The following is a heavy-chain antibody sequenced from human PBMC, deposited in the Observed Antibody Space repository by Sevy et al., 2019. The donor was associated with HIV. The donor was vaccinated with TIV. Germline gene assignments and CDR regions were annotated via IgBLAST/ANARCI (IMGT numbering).Heavy chain of an antibody. CDR3: AKDVVVLIGDAFDI. D-gene: IGHD3-22*01. Sequence: GGSLRLSCAASGFTFSSYEMNWVRQAPGKGLEWVSYISNSGTTISYSDSVRGRFTISRDNARNSLYLQMNSLRGEDTAIYYCAKDVVVLIGDAFDIWGQGTMVTVS. CDR2: ISNSGTTI. CDR1: GFTFSSYE. V-gene: IGHV3-48*03. J-gene: IGHJ3*02.